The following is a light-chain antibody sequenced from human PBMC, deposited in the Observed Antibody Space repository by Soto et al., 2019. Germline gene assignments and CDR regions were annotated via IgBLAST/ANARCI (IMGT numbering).Light chain of an antibody. V-gene: IGKV3-15*01. Sequence: EIVMTQSPATLSVSPGERATLSCRASQSVSSNLAWYQQKPGQAPRLLIYGASTRATGIPARFSGSGSGTEFTLTISSLQSEDFAVYYCQQYYNWPPWTVGQGTKVEIQ. CDR1: QSVSSN. CDR3: QQYYNWPPWT. J-gene: IGKJ1*01. CDR2: GAS.